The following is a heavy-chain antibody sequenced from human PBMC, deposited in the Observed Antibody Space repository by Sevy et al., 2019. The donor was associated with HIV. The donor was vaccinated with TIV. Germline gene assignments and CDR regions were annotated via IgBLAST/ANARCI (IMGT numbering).Heavy chain of an antibody. V-gene: IGHV3-23*01. CDR3: AREGCTRPHDY. CDR2: LSFGCGKI. D-gene: IGHD2-8*01. Sequence: GGSLRLSCAASGFAFYDYIMSWIRQAPGKGLEGVATLSFGCGKINYADSVKGRFTISRDNSKNSFYLQMDNLRVEDTALYYCAREGCTRPHDYWGQGTRVTVSS. J-gene: IGHJ4*02. CDR1: GFAFYDYI.